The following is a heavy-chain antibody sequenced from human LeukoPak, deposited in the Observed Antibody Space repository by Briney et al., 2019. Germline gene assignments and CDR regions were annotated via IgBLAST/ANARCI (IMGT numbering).Heavy chain of an antibody. D-gene: IGHD4-23*01. V-gene: IGHV3-30*09. CDR3: AKGAGSTVVKSYYMDV. CDR2: ISSDGSNK. CDR1: KFTFNNYA. Sequence: GGSLRLSCAASKFTFNNYAMHWVRQAPGKGLEWVSIISSDGSNKYYADSVKGRFAISRDNSNNTLYLQMNSLRAEDTAVYYCAKGAGSTVVKSYYMDVWGKGTTVTISS. J-gene: IGHJ6*03.